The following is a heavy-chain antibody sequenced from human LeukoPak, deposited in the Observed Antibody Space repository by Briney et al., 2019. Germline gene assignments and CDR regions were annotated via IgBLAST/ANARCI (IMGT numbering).Heavy chain of an antibody. CDR3: ARTTEGYCSSASCFGFSYSYYMDV. Sequence: PSETLSLTCTVSSYSINNGYLWAWIRQPLGKGLEWFGYIYYSGSTNYNPSLKSRVTISVDTSKNQFSLKLSSVIAADTAVYYCARTTEGYCSSASCFGFSYSYYMDVWGKGTTVTISS. J-gene: IGHJ6*03. D-gene: IGHD2-2*01. V-gene: IGHV4-61*01. CDR2: IYYSGST. CDR1: SYSINNGYL.